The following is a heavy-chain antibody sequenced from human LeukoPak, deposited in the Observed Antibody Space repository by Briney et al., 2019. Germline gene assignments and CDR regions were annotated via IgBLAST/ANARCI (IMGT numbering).Heavy chain of an antibody. V-gene: IGHV3-21*01. Sequence: GGSLRLSCAASGFTFSSYSMNWVRQAPGKGLEWVSSISGSSSYINYADSVKGRFTISRDNAQNSLFLQLNSLRAEDMAVYYCARDPYSSGWYKDAFDIWGQGTMVTVSS. CDR3: ARDPYSSGWYKDAFDI. CDR1: GFTFSSYS. D-gene: IGHD6-19*01. J-gene: IGHJ3*02. CDR2: ISGSSSYI.